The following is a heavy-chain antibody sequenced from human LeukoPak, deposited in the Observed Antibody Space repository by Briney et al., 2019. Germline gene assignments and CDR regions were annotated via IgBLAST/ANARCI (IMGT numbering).Heavy chain of an antibody. D-gene: IGHD3-10*01. CDR1: GGSISSSSYY. V-gene: IGHV4-39*07. J-gene: IGHJ4*02. Sequence: SETLSLTCTVSGGSISSSSYYWGWIRQPPGKGLEWIGSIYYSGSTYYNPSLKSRVTISVDTSKNQFSLKLSSVTAADTAVYYCARVVPPTDYGSGSYFWDPYYFDYWGQGTQVTVSS. CDR3: ARVVPPTDYGSGSYFWDPYYFDY. CDR2: IYYSGST.